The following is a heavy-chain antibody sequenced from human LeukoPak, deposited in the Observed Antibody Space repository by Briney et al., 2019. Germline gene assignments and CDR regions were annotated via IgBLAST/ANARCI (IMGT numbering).Heavy chain of an antibody. CDR3: APLSSGY. V-gene: IGHV3-33*01. D-gene: IGHD3-10*01. Sequence: GTSLRLSCASSEFSLSDYGMHWVRQAPGKGLEWVAVMWYDGSRALHADSVKGRFTISRDNSKSTLCLQMNSLRAEDTAVYYCAPLSSGYWGQGTLVTVSS. CDR1: EFSLSDYG. J-gene: IGHJ4*02. CDR2: MWYDGSRA.